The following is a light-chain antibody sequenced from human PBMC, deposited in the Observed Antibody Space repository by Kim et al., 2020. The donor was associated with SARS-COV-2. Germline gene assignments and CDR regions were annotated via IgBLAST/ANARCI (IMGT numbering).Light chain of an antibody. CDR2: KTN. CDR3: AAWDDSLSGVV. CDR1: SSNIGDNY. V-gene: IGLV1-47*01. Sequence: GQRGTISIYGRSSNIGDNYVSWYHRLPGTAPNLLIYKTNQRPSGVPDRFSGSQSGTSASLAISGLRSEAEADYYCAAWDDSLSGVVFGGGTQLTVL. J-gene: IGLJ2*01.